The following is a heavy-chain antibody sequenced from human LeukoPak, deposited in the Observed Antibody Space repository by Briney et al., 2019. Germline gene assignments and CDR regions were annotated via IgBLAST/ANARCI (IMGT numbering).Heavy chain of an antibody. V-gene: IGHV1-46*01. D-gene: IGHD3-3*01. CDR2: INPSGGST. Sequence: ASVKVSCKASGGTFSSYAISWVRQAPGQGLEWMGIINPSGGSTSYAQKFQGRVTMTRDTSTSTVYMELSSLRSEDTAVYYCARDQSPYDFWSGYLGLDAFDIWGQGTMVTVSS. J-gene: IGHJ3*02. CDR1: GGTFSSYA. CDR3: ARDQSPYDFWSGYLGLDAFDI.